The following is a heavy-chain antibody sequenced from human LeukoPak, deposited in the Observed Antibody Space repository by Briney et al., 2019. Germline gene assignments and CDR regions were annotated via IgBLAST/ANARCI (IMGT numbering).Heavy chain of an antibody. CDR2: INPNSGGT. CDR1: GYTITDYY. V-gene: IGHV1-2*02. J-gene: IGHJ4*02. D-gene: IGHD4-11*01. CDR3: ARWMATVTTPDY. Sequence: ASVKVSCKASGYTITDYYMHWARQAPGQGLEWMGWINPNSGGTNYAQKFQGRVTMTRDTSISTAYMELSRLRSDDTAVYYCARWMATVTTPDYWGQGTLVTVSS.